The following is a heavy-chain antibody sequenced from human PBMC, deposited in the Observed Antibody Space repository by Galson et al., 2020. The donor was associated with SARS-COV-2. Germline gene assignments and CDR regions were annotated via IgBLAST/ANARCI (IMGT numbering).Heavy chain of an antibody. CDR1: GYTFTNHF. V-gene: IGHV1-46*01. Sequence: ASVKVSCKTSGYTFTNHFMHCVRQAPGQGLEWMGIISPSGSNTSYAQKFQGRVTMTTDTSTGTVFMELRGLRSDDSAKYYCARDVHLDYFDYWGQGTLVTVSS. CDR3: ARDVHLDYFDY. J-gene: IGHJ4*02. CDR2: ISPSGSNT. D-gene: IGHD1-1*01.